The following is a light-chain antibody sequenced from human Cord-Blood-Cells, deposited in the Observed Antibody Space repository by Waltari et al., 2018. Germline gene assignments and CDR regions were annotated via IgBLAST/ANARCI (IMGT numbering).Light chain of an antibody. Sequence: SYELTQPPSVSVSPGQTARITCSGDALPKQYAYWYQQKPGQAPVLVIYKDSERPSGIPEQFSGSSSGTTVTLTISGVQAEDEADYYCQSADSSGTYPVFGTGTKVTVL. J-gene: IGLJ1*01. CDR2: KDS. CDR3: QSADSSGTYPV. V-gene: IGLV3-25*02. CDR1: ALPKQY.